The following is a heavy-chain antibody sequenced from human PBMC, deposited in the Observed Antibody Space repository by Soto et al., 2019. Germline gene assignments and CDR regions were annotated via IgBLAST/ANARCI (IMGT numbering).Heavy chain of an antibody. V-gene: IGHV3-30*18. Sequence: PGGSLRLSCAASGFTFSSYGMHWVRQAPGKGLEWVAVISYDGSNKYYADSVKGRFTISRDNSKNTLYLQMNSLRAEDTAVFYCAKEKSYGDYTYYYYGMDVWGQGTTVTVSS. D-gene: IGHD4-17*01. CDR1: GFTFSSYG. J-gene: IGHJ6*02. CDR2: ISYDGSNK. CDR3: AKEKSYGDYTYYYYGMDV.